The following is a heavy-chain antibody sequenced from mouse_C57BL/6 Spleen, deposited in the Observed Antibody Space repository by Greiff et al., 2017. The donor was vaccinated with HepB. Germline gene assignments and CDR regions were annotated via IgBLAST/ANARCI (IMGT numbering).Heavy chain of an antibody. CDR3: ARALDSSGPWFAY. CDR2: ISSGSSTI. CDR1: GFTFSDYG. J-gene: IGHJ3*01. Sequence: EVKVVESGGGLVKPGGSLKLSCAASGFTFSDYGMHWVRQAPEKGLEWVAYISSGSSTIYYADTVKGRFTISRDNAKNTLFLQMTSLRSEDTAMYYCARALDSSGPWFAYWGQGTLVTVSA. D-gene: IGHD3-2*02. V-gene: IGHV5-17*01.